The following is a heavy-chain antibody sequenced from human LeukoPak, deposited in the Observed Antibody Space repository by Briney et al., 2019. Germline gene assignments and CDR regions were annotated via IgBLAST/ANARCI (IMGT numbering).Heavy chain of an antibody. V-gene: IGHV3-48*01. J-gene: IGHJ4*02. D-gene: IGHD3-3*01. CDR2: ISTSSRTI. CDR3: ARDGYDFWSDYPTTLDY. CDR1: GFNFSTYN. Sequence: GGSLRLSCAVSGFNFSTYNMNWVRQAPGKGLEWVSYISTSSRTIYYADSVKGRFTTSRDNAKNSLYLQMNSLKAEDTAVYYCARDGYDFWSDYPTTLDYWGQGTLVTVSS.